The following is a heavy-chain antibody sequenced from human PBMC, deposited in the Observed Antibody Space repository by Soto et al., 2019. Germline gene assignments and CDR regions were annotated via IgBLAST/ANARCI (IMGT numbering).Heavy chain of an antibody. V-gene: IGHV3-13*01. CDR2: IGTGGDT. CDR3: ARGQLYGMDV. Sequence: EVQVVESGGGLVQPGGSLRLSCAASGFTFSSHDMHWVRQATGKGPEWVAAIGTGGDTYYPASVKGRFTISKENAKNSFKLPMERLGGGDTGGYFCARGQLYGMDVWGQGTTVIVSS. J-gene: IGHJ6*02. D-gene: IGHD1-1*01. CDR1: GFTFSSHD.